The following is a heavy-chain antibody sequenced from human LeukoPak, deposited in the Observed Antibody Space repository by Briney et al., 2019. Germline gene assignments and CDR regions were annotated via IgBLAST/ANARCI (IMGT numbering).Heavy chain of an antibody. J-gene: IGHJ4*02. CDR1: GFIFSSYG. Sequence: GGSLRLSCAASGFIFSSYGMHWVRQAPGKGLEWVAFIWYDGSNKYYADSVKGRFTISRDNSKNTLYLQLNSLRAEDTALYYCATYRRPFSDWGSYYFDYWGQGTLVTVSS. V-gene: IGHV3-30*02. CDR3: ATYRRPFSDWGSYYFDY. D-gene: IGHD3-16*01. CDR2: IWYDGSNK.